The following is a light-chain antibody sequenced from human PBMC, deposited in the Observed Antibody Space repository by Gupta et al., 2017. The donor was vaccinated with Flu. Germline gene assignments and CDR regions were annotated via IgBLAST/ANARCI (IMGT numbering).Light chain of an antibody. Sequence: PSSLSASVGDRITITCRASQDIRDSLAWYQHKPGKGPSLLIYAASTLHSGVPSRFRGSGSGTEFTLTISSLQPEDFATYYCQKVNSAPLSFGGGTKVEI. CDR3: QKVNSAPLS. V-gene: IGKV1-27*01. CDR1: QDIRDS. CDR2: AAS. J-gene: IGKJ4*01.